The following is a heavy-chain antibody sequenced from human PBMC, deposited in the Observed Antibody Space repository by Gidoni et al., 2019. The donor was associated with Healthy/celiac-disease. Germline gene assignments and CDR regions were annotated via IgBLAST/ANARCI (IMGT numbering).Heavy chain of an antibody. Sequence: QVQLQESGPGLVKPSQTLSLTCTVSGGSISSGGYYWSWIRQHPGKGLEWIGYIYYSGSTYYNPSLKSRVTISVDTSKNHFSLKLSSVTAADTAVYYCARITFFWSGFPHNFDYWGQGTLVTVSS. V-gene: IGHV4-31*03. CDR1: GGSISSGGYY. D-gene: IGHD3-3*01. CDR3: ARITFFWSGFPHNFDY. CDR2: IYYSGST. J-gene: IGHJ4*02.